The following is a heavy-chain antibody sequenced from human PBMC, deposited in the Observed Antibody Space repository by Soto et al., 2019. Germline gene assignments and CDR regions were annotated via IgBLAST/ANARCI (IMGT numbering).Heavy chain of an antibody. CDR1: GGSISSSSYY. D-gene: IGHD6-19*01. J-gene: IGHJ4*02. CDR3: AGTAVHCSGFTDY. Sequence: QLQLQESGPGLVKPSETLSLTCTVSGGSISSSSYYWGWIRQPPGKGREWIGSIYYSGSTYYNPPLKIRDPSSVDTSKTLFSLKLTFVTAADPAVYYCAGTAVHCSGFTDYWGQGALGSVSS. CDR2: IYYSGST. V-gene: IGHV4-39*01.